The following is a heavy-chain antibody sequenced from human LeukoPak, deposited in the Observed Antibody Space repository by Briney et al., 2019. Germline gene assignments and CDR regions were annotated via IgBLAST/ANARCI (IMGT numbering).Heavy chain of an antibody. CDR1: GYTFTSYG. D-gene: IGHD4-17*01. Sequence: GASVKVSCTASGYTFTSYGISWVRQAPGQGLEWMGWISAYNGNTNYAQKLQGRVTVTTDTSTSTAYMELRSLRSDDTAVYYCAITTVTFYYYGMDVWGKGTTVTVSS. CDR3: AITTVTFYYYGMDV. V-gene: IGHV1-18*04. CDR2: ISAYNGNT. J-gene: IGHJ6*04.